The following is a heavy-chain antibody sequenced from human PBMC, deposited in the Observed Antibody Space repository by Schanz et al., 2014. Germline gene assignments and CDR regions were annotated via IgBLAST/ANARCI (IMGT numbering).Heavy chain of an antibody. J-gene: IGHJ6*02. CDR3: LAPDYGMDV. CDR1: GFTFSSYW. V-gene: IGHV3-74*01. Sequence: PGGSLRLSCAASGFTFSSYWMHWVRQVPGKGLVWVSRIKSDGSSTSYADSVKGRFTISRDNAKNSLFLQMNSLRAEDTAVYYCLAPDYGMDVWGQGTTVTVSS. CDR2: IKSDGSST.